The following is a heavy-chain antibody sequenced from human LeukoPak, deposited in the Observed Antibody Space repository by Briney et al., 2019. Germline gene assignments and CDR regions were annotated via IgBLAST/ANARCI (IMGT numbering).Heavy chain of an antibody. CDR1: GYTFTGYY. Sequence: ASVKVSCKASGYTFTGYYMHWVRQAPGQGLEWMGWINPNSGGTNYAQKFQGRVTMTRDTSISTAYMELSRLRSDDTAVYYCARDVRPYSSSSIYWFDPWGQGTLVTVSS. J-gene: IGHJ5*02. CDR3: ARDVRPYSSSSIYWFDP. V-gene: IGHV1-2*02. D-gene: IGHD6-6*01. CDR2: INPNSGGT.